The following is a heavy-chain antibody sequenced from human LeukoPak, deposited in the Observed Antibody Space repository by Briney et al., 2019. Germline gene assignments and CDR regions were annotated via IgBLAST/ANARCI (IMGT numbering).Heavy chain of an antibody. V-gene: IGHV3-43*01. CDR1: GVNFYGFT. CDR2: ICRDGGVT. J-gene: IGHJ4*02. D-gene: IGHD6-19*01. Sequence: RGSLRLSCAASGVNFYGFTMQWVRQSPGEGLGWSSFICRDGGVTSYADSVKGGFTISTDNSRNSVYLQGGSLRPEATAFYHFVKESGGHKDGLHSWGQGTLVTVPS. CDR3: VKESGGHKDGLHS.